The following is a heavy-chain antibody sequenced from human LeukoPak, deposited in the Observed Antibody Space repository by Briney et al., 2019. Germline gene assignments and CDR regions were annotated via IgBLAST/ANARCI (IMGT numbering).Heavy chain of an antibody. Sequence: SETLSLTCTVSGGSIRSNNYYWGWIRQPPGKGLEWIGSIYYHGSTYYNPSLKSRVTISVDTSKNQFSLKLSSVTAADTAVYYCARDLYSSRTNDAFVIWGQGTMVTVSS. J-gene: IGHJ3*02. CDR3: ARDLYSSRTNDAFVI. V-gene: IGHV4-39*07. D-gene: IGHD6-13*01. CDR1: GGSIRSNNYY. CDR2: IYYHGST.